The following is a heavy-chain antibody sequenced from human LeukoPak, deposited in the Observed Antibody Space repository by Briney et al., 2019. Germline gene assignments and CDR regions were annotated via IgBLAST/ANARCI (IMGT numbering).Heavy chain of an antibody. J-gene: IGHJ3*02. CDR1: GFIFDDYG. Sequence: GGSLRLSCAASGFIFDDYGMSWVRQAPGKGVEWASVIYSGGGTYYADSVRGRFTISRDNAKNTLYLQMNSLRAEDTAVYYCAKDHYVSGRYDAFDIWGQGTMVTVSS. CDR2: IYSGGGT. D-gene: IGHD3-10*01. V-gene: IGHV3-66*01. CDR3: AKDHYVSGRYDAFDI.